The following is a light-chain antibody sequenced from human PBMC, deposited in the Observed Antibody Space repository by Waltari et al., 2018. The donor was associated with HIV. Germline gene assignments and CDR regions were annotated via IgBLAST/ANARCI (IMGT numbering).Light chain of an antibody. J-gene: IGLJ3*02. CDR3: SSYVGSSTSWL. Sequence: QSALTQPASVSGSPGQSIVISCTGTSDDVGYYNYVSWYQQHPGKVPKLVIYDVTSRTSGVSNRFSGSKSGNTASLTISGLRADDEADYYCSSYVGSSTSWLFGGGTKLTV. CDR2: DVT. CDR1: SDDVGYYNY. V-gene: IGLV2-14*03.